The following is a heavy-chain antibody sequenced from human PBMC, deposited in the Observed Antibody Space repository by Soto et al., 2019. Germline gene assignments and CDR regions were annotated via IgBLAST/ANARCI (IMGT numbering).Heavy chain of an antibody. CDR2: IVVGSGNT. D-gene: IGHD5-12*01. CDR1: GFTFTSSA. J-gene: IGHJ6*03. Sequence: GASVKVSCKASGFTFTSSAMQWVRQARAQRLEWIGWIVVGSGNTNYAQKFQERVTITRDMSTSTAYMELSSLRSEDTAVYYCAAMGYSGYERNYYYYMDVWGKGTTVTVSS. V-gene: IGHV1-58*02. CDR3: AAMGYSGYERNYYYYMDV.